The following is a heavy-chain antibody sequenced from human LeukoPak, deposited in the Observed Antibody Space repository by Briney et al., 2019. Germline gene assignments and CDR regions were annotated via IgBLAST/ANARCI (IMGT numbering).Heavy chain of an antibody. CDR2: INHSGST. CDR3: ARSRPTMVRGVIIKRYWYFDL. D-gene: IGHD3-10*01. V-gene: IGHV4-34*01. J-gene: IGHJ2*01. Sequence: PSETLSLTCAVYGGSFSGYYWSWIRQPPGKGLEWIGEINHSGSTNYNPSLKSRVTISVDTSKNQFSLKLSSVTAADTAVYYCARSRPTMVRGVIIKRYWYFDLWGRGTLVTVSS. CDR1: GGSFSGYY.